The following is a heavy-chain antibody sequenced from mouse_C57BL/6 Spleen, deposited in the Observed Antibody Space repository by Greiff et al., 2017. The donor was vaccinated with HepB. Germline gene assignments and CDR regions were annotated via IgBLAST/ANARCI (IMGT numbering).Heavy chain of an antibody. CDR3: ARRYDGYSVDV. D-gene: IGHD2-3*01. CDR2: ISSGSSTI. Sequence: EVMLVEPGGGLVKPGGSLKLSCAASGFTFSDYGMHWVRQAPEKGLEWVAYISSGSSTIYYADTVKGRFTISRDNAKNTLFLQMTSLRSEDTAMYYCARRYDGYSVDVWGTGTTVTVSS. V-gene: IGHV5-17*01. J-gene: IGHJ1*03. CDR1: GFTFSDYG.